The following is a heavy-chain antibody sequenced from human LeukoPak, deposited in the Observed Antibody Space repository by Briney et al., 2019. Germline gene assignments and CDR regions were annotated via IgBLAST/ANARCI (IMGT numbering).Heavy chain of an antibody. CDR1: GGSISSSSYY. J-gene: IGHJ5*02. Sequence: SETLSLTCTVSGGSISSSSYYWGWIRQPPGKGLEWIGSIYYSGSTYYNPSLKSRVTISVDTSKNQFSLKLSSVTAADTAVYYCARKCRVDNWFDPWGQGTLVTVSS. CDR2: IYYSGST. V-gene: IGHV4-39*07. CDR3: ARKCRVDNWFDP.